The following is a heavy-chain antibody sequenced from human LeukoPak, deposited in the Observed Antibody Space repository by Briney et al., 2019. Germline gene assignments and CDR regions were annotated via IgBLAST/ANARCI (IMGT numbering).Heavy chain of an antibody. V-gene: IGHV4-39*01. CDR3: ARQLYSSGSYYAPMDV. J-gene: IGHJ6*03. CDR2: IHYSGST. D-gene: IGHD3-10*01. CDR1: GGSISSSIYF. Sequence: SETLSLTCTVSGGSISSSIYFWGWIRQPPGKGLEWIGSIHYSGSTYHDPSLKSRVTVSLDTSKNQFSLKLSSVTATDTAVYSCARQLYSSGSYYAPMDVWGKGTTVTISS.